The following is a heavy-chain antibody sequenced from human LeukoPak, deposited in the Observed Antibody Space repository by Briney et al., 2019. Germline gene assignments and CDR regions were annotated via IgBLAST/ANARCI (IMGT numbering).Heavy chain of an antibody. CDR2: ISYSSDTI. CDR1: GFTFSNYW. V-gene: IGHV3-48*04. Sequence: PGGSLRLSCAGSGFTFSNYWMNWVRQAPGKGLEWVSYISYSSDTIYYADSVKGRFTISRDHAKNSLYLQMNSLRAEDTAVYYCAKESSGGWYFDYWGQGTLVTVSS. CDR3: AKESSGGWYFDY. J-gene: IGHJ4*02. D-gene: IGHD6-19*01.